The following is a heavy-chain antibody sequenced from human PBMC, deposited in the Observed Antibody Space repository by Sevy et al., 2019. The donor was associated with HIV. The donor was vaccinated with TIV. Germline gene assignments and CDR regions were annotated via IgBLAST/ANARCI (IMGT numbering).Heavy chain of an antibody. D-gene: IGHD5-12*01. CDR2: ISGSGGST. V-gene: IGHV3-23*01. J-gene: IGHJ3*02. Sequence: GGSLRLSCAASGFTFSSYAMSWVRQAPGKGLEWVSAISGSGGSTYYADSVKGRFTISRDNPKNTLYLQMNSLRAEDTAVYYCASRGYSEAAFDIWGQGTMVTVSS. CDR1: GFTFSSYA. CDR3: ASRGYSEAAFDI.